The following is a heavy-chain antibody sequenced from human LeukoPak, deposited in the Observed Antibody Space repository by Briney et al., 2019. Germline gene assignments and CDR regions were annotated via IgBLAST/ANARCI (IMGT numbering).Heavy chain of an antibody. D-gene: IGHD3-3*01. CDR3: ARGQRAHVEWSYYMDV. CDR1: GFTFSSYA. CDR2: ISYDGSNK. Sequence: GRSLRLSCAASGFTFSSYAMHWVRQAPGKGLEWMSVISYDGSNKYFADSVKGRFTISRDNSKNTLYLQMSSLRGEDTAVYYCARGQRAHVEWSYYMDVWGKGTTVTVSS. J-gene: IGHJ6*03. V-gene: IGHV3-30*04.